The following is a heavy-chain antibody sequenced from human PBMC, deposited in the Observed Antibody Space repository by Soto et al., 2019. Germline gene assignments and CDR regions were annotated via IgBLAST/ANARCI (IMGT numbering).Heavy chain of an antibody. CDR2: IYYSGST. CDR1: GGSISSGGYY. D-gene: IGHD2-15*01. V-gene: IGHV4-31*03. Sequence: PSETLSLTCTVSGGSISSGGYYWSWIRQHPGKGLEWIGYIYYSGSTYYNPSLKSRVTISVDTSKNQFSLKLSSVTAADKAVYYCVRGGGYDSFDFWGQGIQVTVSS. CDR3: VRGGGYDSFDF. J-gene: IGHJ4*02.